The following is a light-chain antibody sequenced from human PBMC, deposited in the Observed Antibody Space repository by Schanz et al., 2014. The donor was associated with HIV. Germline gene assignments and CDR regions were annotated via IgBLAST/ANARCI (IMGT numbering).Light chain of an antibody. CDR1: SSDVGSYNL. CDR2: DVS. CDR3: SSYSRGSTYV. J-gene: IGLJ1*01. Sequence: QSALTQPASVSGSPGQSITISCTGTSSDVGSYNLVSWYQHHPGKAPKLMIYDVSNRPSGVSDRFSGLKSGNTASLTISGLQAEDEADYYCSSYSRGSTYVFGTGTKLTVL. V-gene: IGLV2-14*02.